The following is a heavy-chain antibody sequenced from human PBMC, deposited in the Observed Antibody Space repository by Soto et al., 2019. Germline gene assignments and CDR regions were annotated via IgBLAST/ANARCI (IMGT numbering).Heavy chain of an antibody. V-gene: IGHV4-34*01. Sequence: SETLSLTCAVYGGSFSGYYWSWIRQPPGKGLEWIGEINHSGSTNYNPSLKSRVTISVDTSKNQFPLKLSSVTAADTAVYYCARGGFYDSSGVSALDIWGQGTMVTVSS. CDR2: INHSGST. CDR1: GGSFSGYY. J-gene: IGHJ3*02. CDR3: ARGGFYDSSGVSALDI. D-gene: IGHD3-22*01.